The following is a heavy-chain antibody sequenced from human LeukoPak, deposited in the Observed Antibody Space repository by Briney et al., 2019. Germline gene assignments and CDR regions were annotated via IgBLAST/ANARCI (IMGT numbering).Heavy chain of an antibody. V-gene: IGHV4-59*01. Sequence: SETLSLTCTVSGGSISSYYWSWIRQPPGKRLEWIGYIYYSGSTNYNPSLKSRVTISVDTSKNQFSLKLSSVTAADTAVYYCARDDGIAQDYWGQGTLVTVSS. CDR1: GGSISSYY. J-gene: IGHJ4*02. CDR3: ARDDGIAQDY. CDR2: IYYSGST. D-gene: IGHD6-13*01.